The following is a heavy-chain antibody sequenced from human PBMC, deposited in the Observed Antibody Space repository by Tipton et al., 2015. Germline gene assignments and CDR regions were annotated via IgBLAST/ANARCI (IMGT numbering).Heavy chain of an antibody. J-gene: IGHJ6*02. CDR2: IYPRGNT. D-gene: IGHD2-21*01. CDR3: ARVGYCGGSCFSGYYGMDV. CDR1: GGSISSNDW. Sequence: SLRLSCAVSGGSISSNDWWSWVRQSPGKGLERIGEIYPRGNTIYNPSLESRVSISIDESNNQFSLNLRSVTAADTAVYYCARVGYCGGSCFSGYYGMDVWGRGTTVTVSS. V-gene: IGHV4-4*02.